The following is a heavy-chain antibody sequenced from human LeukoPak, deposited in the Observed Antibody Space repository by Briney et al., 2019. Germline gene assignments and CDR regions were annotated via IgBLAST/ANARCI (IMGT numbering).Heavy chain of an antibody. V-gene: IGHV1-69*01. D-gene: IGHD3-22*01. CDR2: ITPILGKA. CDR3: ASQDSSGYYLIDY. J-gene: IGHJ4*02. Sequence: SVKVSCKASGGPFSRYALSWVRQAPGHGLEWIGGITPILGKANYARDLKGRGTMTADQSTDTAYMELRSLRSEDTAVYYWASQDSSGYYLIDYWGQGTLVTVSS. CDR1: GGPFSRYA.